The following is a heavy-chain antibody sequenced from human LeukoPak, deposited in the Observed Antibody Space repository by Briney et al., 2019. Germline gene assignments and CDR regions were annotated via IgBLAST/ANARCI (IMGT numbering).Heavy chain of an antibody. Sequence: ASVKVSCTASGGTFSSYAISWVRQAPGQGLEWMGGIIPIFGTANYAQKFQGRVTITADESTSTAYMELSSLRSEDTAVYYCARSNYRRGYYDFWNMIFDYWGQGTLVTVSS. CDR1: GGTFSSYA. V-gene: IGHV1-69*01. J-gene: IGHJ4*02. CDR2: IIPIFGTA. D-gene: IGHD3-3*01. CDR3: ARSNYRRGYYDFWNMIFDY.